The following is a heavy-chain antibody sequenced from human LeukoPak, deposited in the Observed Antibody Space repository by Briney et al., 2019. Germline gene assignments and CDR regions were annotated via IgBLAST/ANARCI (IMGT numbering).Heavy chain of an antibody. CDR2: IYHSGST. CDR3: AVYCGGDCYSGVNNWFDP. J-gene: IGHJ5*02. Sequence: PSGTLSLTCAVSGASISSSNWWSWVRPPPGKGLEWIGEIYHSGSTNYNPSLKSRVTISVDKSKNQFSLKLSSVTAADTAVYYCAVYCGGDCYSGVNNWFDPWGQGTLVTVSS. D-gene: IGHD2-21*02. V-gene: IGHV4-4*02. CDR1: GASISSSNW.